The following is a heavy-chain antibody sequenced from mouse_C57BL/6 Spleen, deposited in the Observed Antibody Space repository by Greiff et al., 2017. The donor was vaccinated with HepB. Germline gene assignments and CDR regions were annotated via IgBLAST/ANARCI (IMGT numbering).Heavy chain of an antibody. CDR3: ARDKTTVVATRYFDV. V-gene: IGHV5-4*01. CDR1: GFTFSSYA. CDR2: ISDGGSYT. D-gene: IGHD1-1*01. Sequence: EVQVVESGGGLVKPGGSLKLSCAASGFTFSSYAMSWVRQTPEKRLEWVATISDGGSYTYYPDNVKGRFTISRDNAKNNLYLQMSHLKSEDTAMYYCARDKTTVVATRYFDVWGTGTTVTVSS. J-gene: IGHJ1*03.